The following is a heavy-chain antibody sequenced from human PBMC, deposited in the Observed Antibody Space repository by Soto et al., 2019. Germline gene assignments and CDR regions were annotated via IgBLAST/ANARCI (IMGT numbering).Heavy chain of an antibody. V-gene: IGHV4-4*07. J-gene: IGHJ5*02. CDR3: ARSWGFGEQNWFDP. Sequence: QVQLQESGPGLVKPSETLSLTCTVSGGSISSYYWSWIRQPAGKGLEWIGRIYTSGSTNYNPSLKSRVTMSVDTSKNQCSLKLSSVTASDTAVYYCARSWGFGEQNWFDPWGQGTLVTVSS. CDR2: IYTSGST. D-gene: IGHD3-10*01. CDR1: GGSISSYY.